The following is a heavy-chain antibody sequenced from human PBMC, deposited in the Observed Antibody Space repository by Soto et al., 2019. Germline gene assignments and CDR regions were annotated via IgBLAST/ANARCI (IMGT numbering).Heavy chain of an antibody. J-gene: IGHJ3*02. V-gene: IGHV3-9*01. CDR3: ERRKEVGVLEI. CDR2: ISWNSNNI. CDR1: GFSFDDYA. Sequence: QSGGSLRLSCVASGFSFDDYAMHWVRQAPGKGLEWVSGISWNSNNIDYADSVKDRFTISRDNAKSSLYLQMNSLRAEDTAFYCCERRKEVGVLEIWGRGTIVTVSS. D-gene: IGHD1-26*01.